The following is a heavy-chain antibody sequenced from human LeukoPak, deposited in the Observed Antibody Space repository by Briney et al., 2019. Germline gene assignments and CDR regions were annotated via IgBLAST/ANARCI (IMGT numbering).Heavy chain of an antibody. Sequence: SETLSLTCTVSGDSINSNNYYWGWARHPPGKGLEWIGSISFTGSTYYNPSLKSRGTLSVDTSKNHFSLKLSSVTAADTAVYYCARRTYGSGTYYNAWGQGTLVTVSS. CDR1: GDSINSNNYY. CDR2: ISFTGST. CDR3: ARRTYGSGTYYNA. J-gene: IGHJ5*02. V-gene: IGHV4-39*02. D-gene: IGHD3-10*01.